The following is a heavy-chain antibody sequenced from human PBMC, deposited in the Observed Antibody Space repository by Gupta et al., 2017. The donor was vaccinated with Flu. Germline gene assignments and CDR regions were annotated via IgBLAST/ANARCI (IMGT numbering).Heavy chain of an antibody. CDR3: AKHRWGPNDAFDI. J-gene: IGHJ3*02. D-gene: IGHD3-16*01. CDR2: ISGSGGST. Sequence: EVQLLEPGGGLVQPGGSLRLSCAASGFTFRSYAMSWVRQAPGKGLEWVSAISGSGGSTYYADSVKGRFTISRDNSKNTLYLQMNSLRAEDTAVYYCAKHRWGPNDAFDIWGQGTMVTVSS. V-gene: IGHV3-23*01. CDR1: GFTFRSYA.